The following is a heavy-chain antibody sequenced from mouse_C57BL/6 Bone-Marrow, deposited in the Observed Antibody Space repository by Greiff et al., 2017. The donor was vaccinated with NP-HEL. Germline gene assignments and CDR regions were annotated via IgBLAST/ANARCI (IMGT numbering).Heavy chain of an antibody. CDR1: GYTFTSYW. D-gene: IGHD4-1*01. CDR3: ARDGTFNWGFFDY. J-gene: IGHJ2*01. Sequence: QVQLQQPGAELVRPGTSVKLSCKASGYTFTSYWMHWVKQRPGQGLEWIGVIDPSDSYTNYNQKFKGKATLTVDTSSSTAYMQLSSLTSEDSSVYYCARDGTFNWGFFDYWGQGTTLTVSS. CDR2: IDPSDSYT. V-gene: IGHV1-59*01.